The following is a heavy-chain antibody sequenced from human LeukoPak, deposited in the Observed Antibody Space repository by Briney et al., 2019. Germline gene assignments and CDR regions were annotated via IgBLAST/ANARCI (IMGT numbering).Heavy chain of an antibody. CDR3: ARGVSVSGCYAFDY. V-gene: IGHV3-30-3*01. CDR1: GFTFSSYA. J-gene: IGHJ4*02. Sequence: GGSLRLSCAASGFTFSSYAMHWVRQAPGKGLEWVAVISYDGSNKYYADSVKGRFTISRDNSKNTLYLQMNSLRAEDTAVYYCARGVSVSGCYAFDYWGQGTLVTVSS. CDR2: ISYDGSNK. D-gene: IGHD1-26*01.